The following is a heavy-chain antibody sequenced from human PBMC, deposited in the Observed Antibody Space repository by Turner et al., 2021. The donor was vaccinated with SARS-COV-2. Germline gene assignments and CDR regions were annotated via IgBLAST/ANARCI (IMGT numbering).Heavy chain of an antibody. Sequence: EVQLVESGGGWVQPGESLQLSCAAYGFIFDDYAMHWVRQTPGKCLDWVSGISWSGDSLRYADSVRGRFTVSRDSAKNSLYLQLDSLRIEDTAFYYCAKEGDSGGNLAYFESWGQGTLVTVSS. J-gene: IGHJ4*02. D-gene: IGHD2-21*02. CDR1: GFIFDDYA. CDR3: AKEGDSGGNLAYFES. V-gene: IGHV3-9*01. CDR2: ISWSGDSL.